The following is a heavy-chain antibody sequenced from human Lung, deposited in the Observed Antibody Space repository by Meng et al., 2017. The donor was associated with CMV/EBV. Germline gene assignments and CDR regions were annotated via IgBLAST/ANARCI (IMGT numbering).Heavy chain of an antibody. CDR1: GGTFSSYA. CDR3: ATDNIAAQANWFDP. V-gene: IGHV1-69*10. Sequence: SCXASGGTFSSYAISWVRQAPGQGLEWMGGIIPILGIANYAQKFQGRVTITADKSTSTAYMELSSLRSEDTAVYYCATDNIAAQANWFDPWGQGTLVTVSS. J-gene: IGHJ5*02. D-gene: IGHD6-13*01. CDR2: IIPILGIA.